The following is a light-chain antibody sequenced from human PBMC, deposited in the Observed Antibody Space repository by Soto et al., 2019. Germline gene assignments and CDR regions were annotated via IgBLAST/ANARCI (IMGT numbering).Light chain of an antibody. J-gene: IGKJ1*01. CDR2: KAS. CDR1: RTISSW. CDR3: QHYNSYSEA. V-gene: IGKV1-5*03. Sequence: DIQMTQSPSSLSASVGDRVTITCRASRTISSWLAWYQQKPGKAPKLLIYKASTLKSGVPSRFSGSGSGTEFTLTLSSLQPDDFATYYCQHYNSYSEAFGQGTKVDIK.